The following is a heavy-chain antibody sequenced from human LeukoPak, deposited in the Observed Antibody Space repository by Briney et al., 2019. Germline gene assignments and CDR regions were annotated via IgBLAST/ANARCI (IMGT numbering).Heavy chain of an antibody. J-gene: IGHJ4*02. CDR1: GYTFTGYY. CDR3: ARDFGGSSWSGY. D-gene: IGHD6-13*01. CDR2: INPNSGGT. V-gene: IGHV1-2*02. Sequence: ASVKVSCKASGYTFTGYYMHWVRQAPGQGLEWMRWINPNSGGTNYAQKFQGRVTMTRDTSISTAYMELSRLRSDDTAVYYCARDFGGSSWSGYWGQGTLVTVSS.